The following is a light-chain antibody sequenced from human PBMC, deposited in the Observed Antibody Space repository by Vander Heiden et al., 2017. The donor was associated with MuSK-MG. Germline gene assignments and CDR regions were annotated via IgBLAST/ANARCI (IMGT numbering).Light chain of an antibody. CDR2: DVS. J-gene: IGKJ5*01. Sequence: AIQLTQSPSSLSASIGDRVTITCRASQGITSALAWYQQKAGKPPNLLIYDVSTLKDGVPSRFSGGGSGTHFTLTISSLHPEESGTYFCQQVNTYPLTFGQGTLLEI. CDR3: QQVNTYPLT. CDR1: QGITSA. V-gene: IGKV1-13*02.